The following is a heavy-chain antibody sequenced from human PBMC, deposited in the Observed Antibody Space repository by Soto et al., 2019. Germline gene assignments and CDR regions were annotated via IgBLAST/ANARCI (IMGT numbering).Heavy chain of an antibody. J-gene: IGHJ6*02. CDR3: ARDLTAAAV. V-gene: IGHV4-59*01. CDR2: IYYSGST. Sequence: KPSETLSLTCTVSGGSISSYDWSWIRQPPGEGREWIGYIYYSGSTNYNPSLKSRVTISVDTSKNQFSLKLSSVTAAATAVYYCARDLTAAAVWGQGTTVTVSS. CDR1: GGSISSYD. D-gene: IGHD6-13*01.